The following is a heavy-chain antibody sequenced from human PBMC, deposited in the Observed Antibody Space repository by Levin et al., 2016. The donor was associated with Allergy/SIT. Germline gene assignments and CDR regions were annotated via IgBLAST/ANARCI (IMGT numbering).Heavy chain of an antibody. CDR2: IYYSGST. D-gene: IGHD5-18*01. Sequence: SETLSLTCTVSGGSISSGAYYWTWIRQHPGKGLELIGYIYYSGSTYYNPSLKSRLTISVDTSKNQFSLKLSSVTAADTAVYYCARVKHTAMGGYGMDVWGQGTTVTVSS. CDR3: ARVKHTAMGGYGMDV. V-gene: IGHV4-31*03. CDR1: GGSISSGAYY. J-gene: IGHJ6*02.